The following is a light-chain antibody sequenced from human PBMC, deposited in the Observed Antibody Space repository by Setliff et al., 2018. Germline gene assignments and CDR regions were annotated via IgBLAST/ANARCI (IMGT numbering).Light chain of an antibody. CDR3: QSFDTSLSGPYV. CDR2: ANT. V-gene: IGLV2-8*01. J-gene: IGLJ1*01. Sequence: QSVLTQPPSASGSPGQSVTISCTGTSSDVGGYNYVSWYQQQPGTAPKLLIYANTNRPSGVPDRFSASKSGTSASLAITGLQAEDEADYYCQSFDTSLSGPYVFGTGTKVTVL. CDR1: SSDVGGYNY.